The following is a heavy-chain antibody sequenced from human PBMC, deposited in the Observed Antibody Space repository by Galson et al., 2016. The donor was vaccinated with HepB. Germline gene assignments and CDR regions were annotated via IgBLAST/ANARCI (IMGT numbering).Heavy chain of an antibody. CDR1: GFPFSRYW. D-gene: IGHD4-17*01. V-gene: IGHV3-74*01. CDR3: VREDYGDDPVYYYYYGMDV. CDR2: INSDGSST. Sequence: SLRLSCAASGFPFSRYWMHWVRQAPGKGLVWVSRINSDGSSTAYADSVRGRFTISRDNAKNTVYSQMNSLRAEDTALYYCVREDYGDDPVYYYYYGMDVWGQGTTVSVSS. J-gene: IGHJ6*02.